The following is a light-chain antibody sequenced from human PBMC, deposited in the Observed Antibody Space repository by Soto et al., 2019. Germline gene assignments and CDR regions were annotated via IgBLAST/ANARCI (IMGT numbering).Light chain of an antibody. Sequence: ESVVTQSPATLSLSPGERATLFFRASQDVSKYLAWYQQKPGQSPRLLIYDASNRATGVPARFSGSGSGTDFTLTISRLEPEDFAVYYCQQRSNWLFGPGTKVDIK. V-gene: IGKV3-11*01. J-gene: IGKJ3*01. CDR3: QQRSNWL. CDR2: DAS. CDR1: QDVSKY.